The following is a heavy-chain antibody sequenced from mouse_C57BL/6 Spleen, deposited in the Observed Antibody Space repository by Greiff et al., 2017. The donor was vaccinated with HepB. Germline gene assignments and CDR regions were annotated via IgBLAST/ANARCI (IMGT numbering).Heavy chain of an antibody. CDR3: APWGNYFDY. V-gene: IGHV3-6*01. J-gene: IGHJ2*01. CDR1: GYSITSGYY. CDR2: ISYDGSN. Sequence: EVKLMESGPGLVKPSQSLSLTCSVTGYSITSGYYWNWIRQFPGNKLEWMGYISYDGSNNYNPSLKNRISITRDTSKNQFFLKLNSVTTEDTATYYCAPWGNYFDYWGQGTTLTVSS.